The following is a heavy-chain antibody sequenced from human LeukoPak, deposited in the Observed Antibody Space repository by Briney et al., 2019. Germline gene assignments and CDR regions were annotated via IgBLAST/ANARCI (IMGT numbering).Heavy chain of an antibody. J-gene: IGHJ4*02. V-gene: IGHV4-59*12. CDR1: GGSISSSY. CDR2: IYYTGNT. CDR3: ATSCCIRGRGPPLLQHPDWVKR. D-gene: IGHD2-21*01. Sequence: LETLSLTCTVSGGSISSSYWSWIRQPPGKGLEWIGYIYYTGNTNYNPSLKSRVTISVDTSKKQFSLKLNSVTAADTAVYYCATSCCIRGRGPPLLQHPDWVKRWGQGTLVSVSS.